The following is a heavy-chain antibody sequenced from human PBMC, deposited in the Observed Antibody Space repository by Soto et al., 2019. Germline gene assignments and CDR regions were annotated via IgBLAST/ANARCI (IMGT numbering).Heavy chain of an antibody. V-gene: IGHV3-30*18. CDR1: GFTFISYG. Sequence: GGSLRLSCAASGFTFISYGMHWVRQAPGKGLEWVGVISYDGSNKYYADSVKGRFTISRDNSKNALYMQMNSLRAEDTAVYYCAKXVYNWNDGFFXYWGQGTLVXVSS. D-gene: IGHD1-1*01. CDR3: AKXVYNWNDGFFXY. J-gene: IGHJ4*02. CDR2: ISYDGSNK.